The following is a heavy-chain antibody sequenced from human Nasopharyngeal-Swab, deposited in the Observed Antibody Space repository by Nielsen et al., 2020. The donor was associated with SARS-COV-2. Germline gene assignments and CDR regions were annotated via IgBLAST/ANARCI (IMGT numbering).Heavy chain of an antibody. V-gene: IGHV5-10-1*01. J-gene: IGHJ4*02. D-gene: IGHD3-10*01. CDR3: ARLNYYGSGSWGTHDY. Sequence: GESLKISCKTSGYRFPTYWISWVRQVPGKGLEWMGRIDSSDSYTDYSPSFQGHVTISSDKSTSTSYLQWTSLQASDTAMYCCARLNYYGSGSWGTHDYWGQGTLVTVSS. CDR2: IDSSDSYT. CDR1: GYRFPTYW.